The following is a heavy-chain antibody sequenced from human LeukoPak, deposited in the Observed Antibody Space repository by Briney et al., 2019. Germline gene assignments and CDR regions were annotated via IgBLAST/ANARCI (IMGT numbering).Heavy chain of an antibody. J-gene: IGHJ4*02. D-gene: IGHD6-13*01. V-gene: IGHV3-30*04. CDR1: GFTFSSYA. Sequence: QSGGSLRLSCAASGFTFSSYAMHWVRQAPGKGLEWVAVISYDGSNKYYADSVKGRFTISRDNSKNTLYLQMNSLRAEDTAVYYCARDVVWGSSWTHYFDYWGQGTLVTVPS. CDR3: ARDVVWGSSWTHYFDY. CDR2: ISYDGSNK.